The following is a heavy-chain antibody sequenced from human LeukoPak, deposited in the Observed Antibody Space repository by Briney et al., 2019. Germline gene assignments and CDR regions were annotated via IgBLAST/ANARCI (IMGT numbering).Heavy chain of an antibody. CDR1: GFTFSSYW. V-gene: IGHV3-7*01. Sequence: GSLRLSCTASGFTFSSYWMNWVRQAPGKGLEWVANIKQDGSEKYYVDSVKGRFTISRDNVRNSLYLQMNSLRAEDTAVYYCAGDGGNHRQWGQGTLVTVSS. D-gene: IGHD4-23*01. J-gene: IGHJ4*02. CDR2: IKQDGSEK. CDR3: AGDGGNHRQ.